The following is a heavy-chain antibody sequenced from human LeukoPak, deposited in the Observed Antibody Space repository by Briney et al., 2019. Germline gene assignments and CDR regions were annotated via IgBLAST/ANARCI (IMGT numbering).Heavy chain of an antibody. CDR3: ARDPQRNWYFDL. CDR2: IYHSGST. V-gene: IGHV4-34*01. Sequence: SETLSLTCAVYGGSFSGYYWSWIRQPPGKGLEWIGYIYHSGSTYYNPSLKSRVTISVDRSKNQFSLKLSSVTAADTAVYYCARDPQRNWYFDLWGRGTLVTVSS. CDR1: GGSFSGYY. J-gene: IGHJ2*01.